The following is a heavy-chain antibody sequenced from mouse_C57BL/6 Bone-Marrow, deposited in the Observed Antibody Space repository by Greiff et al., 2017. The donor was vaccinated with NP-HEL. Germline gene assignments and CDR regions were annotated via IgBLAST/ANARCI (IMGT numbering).Heavy chain of an antibody. V-gene: IGHV5-4*01. CDR3: AREEGKRGYFDV. Sequence: EVKLMESGGGLVKPGGSLKLSCAASGFTFSSYAMSWVRQTPEKRLEWVATISDGGSYTYYPDNVKGRFTISRDNAKNNLYLQMSHLKSEDTAMYYCAREEGKRGYFDVWGTGTTVTVSS. J-gene: IGHJ1*03. CDR2: ISDGGSYT. CDR1: GFTFSSYA.